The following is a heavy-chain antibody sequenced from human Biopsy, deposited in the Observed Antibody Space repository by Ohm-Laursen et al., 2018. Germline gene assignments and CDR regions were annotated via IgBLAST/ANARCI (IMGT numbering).Heavy chain of an antibody. J-gene: IGHJ6*02. Sequence: PTQTLTLTCTLSGFSVNTRGMSVTWIRQPPGKALEWLARIDWADAKFYIASLKTRLTISKGTSGNHVVLTLSDVDPVDTGTYYCARIPIPIFSAALVYRHRRHLQGLDVWGQGTTVIVSS. CDR2: IDWADAK. CDR3: ARIPIPIFSAALVYRHRRHLQGLDV. V-gene: IGHV2-70*16. D-gene: IGHD2-21*01. CDR1: GFSVNTRGMS.